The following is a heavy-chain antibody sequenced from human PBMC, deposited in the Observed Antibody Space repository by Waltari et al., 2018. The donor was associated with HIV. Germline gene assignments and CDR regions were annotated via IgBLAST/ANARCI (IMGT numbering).Heavy chain of an antibody. CDR2: ISSSGSFI. J-gene: IGHJ5*02. D-gene: IGHD6-13*01. Sequence: ELQLVDSGGGLVKPGGSLRTYCPATGFTFSDHSMNWVRQSPGKGLEWVSSISSSGSFIYYADSVKGRFTISRDNAQNSMYLQMNNLRADDSAMYYCARDSRGTSWSLNWFDPWGQGTLVTVSS. V-gene: IGHV3-21*02. CDR3: ARDSRGTSWSLNWFDP. CDR1: GFTFSDHS.